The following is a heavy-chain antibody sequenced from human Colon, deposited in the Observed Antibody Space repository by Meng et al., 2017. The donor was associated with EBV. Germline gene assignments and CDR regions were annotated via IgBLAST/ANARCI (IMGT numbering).Heavy chain of an antibody. D-gene: IGHD6-19*01. CDR1: GFTFVSYT. J-gene: IGHJ4*02. CDR2: INTNTGNP. Sequence: QVQLVQSGFELKKPEASMKVSCKASGFTFVSYTLNWVRQAPGQGLEWMGWINTNTGNPTYAQGFTGRFVFSLDTSVSTAYLQIDSLKADDTAVYYCARGNGWRFDYWGQGTLVTVSS. V-gene: IGHV7-4-1*01. CDR3: ARGNGWRFDY.